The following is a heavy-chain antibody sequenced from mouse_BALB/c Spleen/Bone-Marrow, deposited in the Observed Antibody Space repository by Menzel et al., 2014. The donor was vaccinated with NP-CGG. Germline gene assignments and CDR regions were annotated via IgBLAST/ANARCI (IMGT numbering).Heavy chain of an antibody. CDR3: ADGDSFAY. Sequence: EVQLVESGGGLVKSGGSLKLSCAASGFTFSSYAMSWVRQTPEKRLEWVASIYSGGSIYYPDSVKGRFTISRDNARNILYLQMSSLRSEDTAVYYCADGDSFAYWGQGTLVTVSA. CDR2: IYSGGSI. V-gene: IGHV5-6-5*01. D-gene: IGHD2-13*01. CDR1: GFTFSSYA. J-gene: IGHJ3*01.